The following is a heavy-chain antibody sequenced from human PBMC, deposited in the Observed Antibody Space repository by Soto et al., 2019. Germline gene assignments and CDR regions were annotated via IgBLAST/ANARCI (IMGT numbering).Heavy chain of an antibody. CDR3: ACGGSSNDDAFDI. Sequence: SKTLSLTCTVSGGSISSYYWSWIRQPPGKGQEWIGYIYYSGSTNYNPSLKSRVTISVETSKNQFSLKLSSVTAADTAVYYCACGGSSNDDAFDIWGQGTMVTVSS. CDR1: GGSISSYY. CDR2: IYYSGST. V-gene: IGHV4-59*01. D-gene: IGHD2-15*01. J-gene: IGHJ3*02.